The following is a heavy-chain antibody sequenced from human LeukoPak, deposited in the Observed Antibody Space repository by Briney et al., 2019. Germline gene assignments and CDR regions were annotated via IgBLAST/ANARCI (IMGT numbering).Heavy chain of an antibody. CDR2: VYHSGGGNK. CDR1: GGSLSTTSW. J-gene: IGHJ6*03. Sequence: SGTLSLTCAVSGGSLSTTSWWVWLRQPPGKGLEWIGEVYHSGGGNKNYNPSLKSRVTISVDTSKNQFSLKLSSVTAADTAVYYCARVYYYYYMDVWGKGTTVTVSS. CDR3: ARVYYYYYMDV. V-gene: IGHV4-4*02.